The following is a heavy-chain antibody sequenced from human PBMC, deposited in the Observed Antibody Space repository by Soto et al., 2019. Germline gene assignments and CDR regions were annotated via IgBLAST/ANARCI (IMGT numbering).Heavy chain of an antibody. J-gene: IGHJ4*02. CDR2: IRNKENGYTI. CDR3: VREPQLTAVTAFDY. V-gene: IGHV3-72*01. Sequence: EVQLVESGGGLVQPGGSLSLSCAASGFIFSDHYMDWVRQAPGKGPEWIGRIRNKENGYTIEYAESVKDRFIISRDNLESSLHLQMTSLRAEDTAVYYCVREPQLTAVTAFDYCGQGNLVTVSS. D-gene: IGHD4-17*01. CDR1: GFIFSDHY.